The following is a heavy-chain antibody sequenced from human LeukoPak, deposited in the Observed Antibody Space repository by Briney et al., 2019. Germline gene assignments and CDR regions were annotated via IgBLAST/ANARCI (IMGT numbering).Heavy chain of an antibody. CDR3: ARGGAGLRLVYFDY. Sequence: ASVKVSCKASGYTFTNYDINWVRQAPGQGLEWMGWISAYNGNTNYAQKFQGRVTMTTDTSTSTAYMELRSLRSDDTAVYYCARGGAGLRLVYFDYWGQGTLVTVPS. CDR1: GYTFTNYD. J-gene: IGHJ4*02. V-gene: IGHV1-18*01. CDR2: ISAYNGNT. D-gene: IGHD4-17*01.